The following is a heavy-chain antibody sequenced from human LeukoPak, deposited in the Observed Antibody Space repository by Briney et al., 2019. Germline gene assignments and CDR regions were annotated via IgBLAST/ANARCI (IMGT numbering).Heavy chain of an antibody. CDR2: ISYDGSDK. J-gene: IGHJ6*03. CDR1: GFTFSSYA. Sequence: PGGSLRLSCAASGFTFSSYAMQWVRQAPGKGLEWVAVISYDGSDKNYADSVKGRFTISRDNSKNTLYLQMNSLRADDTAVYYCARVQRGDIVVGRVYYYYYMDVWGKGTTVTVSS. V-gene: IGHV3-30*04. D-gene: IGHD2-15*01. CDR3: ARVQRGDIVVGRVYYYYYMDV.